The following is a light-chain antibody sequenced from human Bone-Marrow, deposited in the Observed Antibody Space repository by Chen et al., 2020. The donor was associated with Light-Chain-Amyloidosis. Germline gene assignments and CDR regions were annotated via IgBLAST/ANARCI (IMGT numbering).Light chain of an antibody. Sequence: SELTQPHSVSVSPGQTARITCSGDDLPTKYAYWYQQKPGQAPVLVIHRDTERPSGISERFSGSSSGTTATLTISGVQAEDEADYHCQSADSSGTYEVIFGGGTKLTVL. CDR2: RDT. CDR1: DLPTKY. J-gene: IGLJ2*01. V-gene: IGLV3-25*03. CDR3: QSADSSGTYEVI.